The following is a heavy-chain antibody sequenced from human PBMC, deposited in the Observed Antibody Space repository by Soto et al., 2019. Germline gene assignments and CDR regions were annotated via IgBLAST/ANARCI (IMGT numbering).Heavy chain of an antibody. CDR2: IVVGSGNT. D-gene: IGHD6-19*01. J-gene: IGHJ5*02. Sequence: ASVKVSCKASGFTFTSSAVQWVRQARGQRLEWIGWIVVGSGNTNYAQKFQERVTITRDMSTSTAYMELSSLRSEDTAVYYCAAVPGYCSGWEVKANWYDPRSQGTSVTVSS. V-gene: IGHV1-58*01. CDR3: AAVPGYCSGWEVKANWYDP. CDR1: GFTFTSSA.